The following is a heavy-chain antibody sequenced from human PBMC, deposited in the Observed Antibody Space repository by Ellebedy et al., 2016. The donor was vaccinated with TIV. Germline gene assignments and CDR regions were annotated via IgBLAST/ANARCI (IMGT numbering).Heavy chain of an antibody. J-gene: IGHJ4*02. CDR2: IDWDDDK. Sequence: SGPTLVKPTQTLTLTCTFSGFSLSTTRVSVSWIRQPPGKALEWLAHIDWDDDKYFNTSLRTRLTISKDTSKNQVVLTMTNMDPVDTATYYCARTDSSGWAFDSWGQGTLVTVSS. D-gene: IGHD6-19*01. CDR1: GFSLSTTRVS. V-gene: IGHV2-70*01. CDR3: ARTDSSGWAFDS.